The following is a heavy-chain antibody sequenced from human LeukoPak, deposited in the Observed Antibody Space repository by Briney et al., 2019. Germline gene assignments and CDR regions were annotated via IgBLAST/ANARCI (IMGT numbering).Heavy chain of an antibody. V-gene: IGHV4-34*01. CDR1: GWSFNDYY. Sequence: PSETLSLTCAVYGWSFNDYYWNWIRQPPGKGLEWIGEINARGDTNYNPSLKSRVTISVDTSKNQFSLSLSSMSASDTAVYCCARGQVPAARGHNWFDPWGQGTLVTVSS. D-gene: IGHD2-2*01. J-gene: IGHJ5*02. CDR3: ARGQVPAARGHNWFDP. CDR2: INARGDT.